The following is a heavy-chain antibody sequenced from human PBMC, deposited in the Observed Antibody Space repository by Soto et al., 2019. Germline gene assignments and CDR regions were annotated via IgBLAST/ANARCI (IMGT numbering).Heavy chain of an antibody. CDR2: IYYSGST. CDR3: ARGPILGYCSGGSCYPGYYMDV. V-gene: IGHV4-31*03. CDR1: GGSISSGGYY. J-gene: IGHJ6*03. D-gene: IGHD2-15*01. Sequence: QVQLQESGPGLVKPSQTLSLTCTVSGGSISSGGYYWSWIRQHPGKGLEWIGYIYYSGSTYYNPSLKSRVTITVDMSKNPFSLKLSSVTAADTAVYYCARGPILGYCSGGSCYPGYYMDVWGKGTTVTVSS.